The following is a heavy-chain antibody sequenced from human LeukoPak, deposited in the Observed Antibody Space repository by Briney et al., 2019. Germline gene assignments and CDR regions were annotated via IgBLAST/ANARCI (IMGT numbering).Heavy chain of an antibody. V-gene: IGHV1-18*01. CDR3: ARDDNSGTYYYGMDV. CDR2: ISGYNVET. D-gene: IGHD6-19*01. J-gene: IGHJ6*02. Sequence: ASVKVSCKASAYTFNTYGITWGRQAPGQGLEWMGWISGYNVETKYAQKFQGRVTLTTDTSASTAYMELRSLRSDDTAVYYCARDDNSGTYYYGMDVWGQGTTVTVSS. CDR1: AYTFNTYG.